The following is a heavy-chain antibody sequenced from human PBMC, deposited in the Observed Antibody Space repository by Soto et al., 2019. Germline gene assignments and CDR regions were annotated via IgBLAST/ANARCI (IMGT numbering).Heavy chain of an antibody. V-gene: IGHV4-31*03. Sequence: QVQLQESGPGLVKPSQTLSLTCTVSGGSISSGGYYWSWIRQHPGKGLEWIGYIYYSGSTYYNPSLKSRVTXXVXTXXNQFSLKLSSVTAADTAVYYCARGRFLAASGWFDPWGQGTLVTVSS. CDR1: GGSISSGGYY. J-gene: IGHJ5*02. D-gene: IGHD3-3*01. CDR2: IYYSGST. CDR3: ARGRFLAASGWFDP.